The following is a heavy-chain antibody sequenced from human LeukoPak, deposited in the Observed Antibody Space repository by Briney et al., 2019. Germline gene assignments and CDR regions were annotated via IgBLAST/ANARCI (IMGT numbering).Heavy chain of an antibody. CDR3: ARGVRFYNGYDFDY. V-gene: IGHV1-2*02. J-gene: IGHJ4*02. CDR2: IIPNKGGT. D-gene: IGHD5-12*01. Sequence: ASVKVSCKASGYTITEYYMHWVRQAPGQGLEWMGWIIPNKGGTKYAQKFQGRVTMTRDTSISTAYMELSRLGSDDTGVYYCARGVRFYNGYDFDYWGQGTLVTVSS. CDR1: GYTITEYY.